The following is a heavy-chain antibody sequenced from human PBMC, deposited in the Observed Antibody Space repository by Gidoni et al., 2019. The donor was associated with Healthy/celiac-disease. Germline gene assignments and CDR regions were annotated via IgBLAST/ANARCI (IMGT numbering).Heavy chain of an antibody. CDR3: AREPRNYDFWSGYYRNDAFDI. J-gene: IGHJ3*02. D-gene: IGHD3-3*01. CDR2: INAGNGNT. CDR1: GYTFTSYA. Sequence: QAQLVQSGAEVKKPGASVKVSCKASGYTFTSYAMHWVRQAPGQRLEWMGWINAGNGNTKYSQKFQGRVTITRDTSASTAYMELSSLRSEDTAVYYCAREPRNYDFWSGYYRNDAFDIWGQGTMVTVSS. V-gene: IGHV1-3*01.